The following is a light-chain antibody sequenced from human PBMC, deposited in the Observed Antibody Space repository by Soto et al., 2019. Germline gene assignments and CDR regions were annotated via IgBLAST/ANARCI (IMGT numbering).Light chain of an antibody. CDR2: YDS. CDR3: QVWDRSSDVV. J-gene: IGLJ2*01. Sequence: SYELTQPPSVSVAPGKTARITCGGTNIGSKSVHWYQQKPGQAPVLVIYYDSDRPSGIPERFSGYNSGNTATLTISRVEAGDEADYYCQVWDRSSDVVFGGGTKLTVL. CDR1: NIGSKS. V-gene: IGLV3-21*04.